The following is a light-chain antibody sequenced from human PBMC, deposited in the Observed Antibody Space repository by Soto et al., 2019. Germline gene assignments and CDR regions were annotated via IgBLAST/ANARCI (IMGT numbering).Light chain of an antibody. V-gene: IGLV2-14*01. CDR3: SSYTIITTPYV. CDR2: EVS. Sequence: QSVLTQPASVSGSPGQSITISCTGSTSDVGSSNYVSWYQQHRGKAPKLILYEVSHRPSGVSDRFSGSKSGNTASLTVSWLQAEDEADYYCSSYTIITTPYVFGSGTKVTVL. J-gene: IGLJ1*01. CDR1: TSDVGSSNY.